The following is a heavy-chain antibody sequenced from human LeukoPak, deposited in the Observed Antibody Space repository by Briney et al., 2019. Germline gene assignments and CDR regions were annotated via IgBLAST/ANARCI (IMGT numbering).Heavy chain of an antibody. J-gene: IGHJ4*02. CDR2: ISSSSSTI. Sequence: GGSLRLSCAASGFTFSSYSMNWVRQAPWKGLEWVSYISSSSSTIYYADSVKGRFTISRDNAKNSLYLQMNSLRAEDTAVYYCAKPSRDDYSNPLDYWGQGTLVTVSS. CDR1: GFTFSSYS. V-gene: IGHV3-48*04. D-gene: IGHD4-11*01. CDR3: AKPSRDDYSNPLDY.